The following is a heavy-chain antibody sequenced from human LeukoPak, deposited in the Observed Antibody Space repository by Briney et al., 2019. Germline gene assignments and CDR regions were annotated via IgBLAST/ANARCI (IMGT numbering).Heavy chain of an antibody. V-gene: IGHV4-4*07. Sequence: SETLSLTSTVSGGSISSDYWSWIRQPAGKGLEWSGRIYSSGSTKYNPYLKSRVTMSVDTSKNQFSLKLSSVTAADTAVYYCARGRFSSGWYGIDYWGQGTLVTVSS. J-gene: IGHJ4*02. CDR2: IYSSGST. CDR1: GGSISSDY. D-gene: IGHD6-19*01. CDR3: ARGRFSSGWYGIDY.